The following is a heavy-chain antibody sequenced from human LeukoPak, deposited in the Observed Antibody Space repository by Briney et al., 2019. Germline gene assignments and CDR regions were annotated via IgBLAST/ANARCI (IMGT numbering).Heavy chain of an antibody. CDR3: ARARVGAALFDY. CDR1: GYSISSGNY. J-gene: IGHJ4*02. CDR2: IYHSGST. D-gene: IGHD1-26*01. Sequence: PSETLSLTCVVSGYSISSGNYWGWIRQSPGKGLQWIESIYHSGSTYYNPSLKSRVTISVDTSKNQFSLKLNSVTAADTAVYYCARARVGAALFDYWGQGTLVTVS. V-gene: IGHV4-38-2*01.